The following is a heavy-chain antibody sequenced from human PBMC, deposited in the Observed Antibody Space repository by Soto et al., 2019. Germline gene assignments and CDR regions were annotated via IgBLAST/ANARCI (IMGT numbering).Heavy chain of an antibody. D-gene: IGHD3-10*01. CDR2: INHSGST. J-gene: IGHJ6*02. CDR1: GGSFSCYY. CDR3: ARGLQPGVTMVRGGMDV. Sequence: PSETLSLTCAVYGGSFSCYYWSWIRQPPGKGLEWIGEINHSGSTNYNPSLKSRVTISVDTSKNQFSLKLSSVTAADTAVYYCARGLQPGVTMVRGGMDVWGQGTTVTVSS. V-gene: IGHV4-34*01.